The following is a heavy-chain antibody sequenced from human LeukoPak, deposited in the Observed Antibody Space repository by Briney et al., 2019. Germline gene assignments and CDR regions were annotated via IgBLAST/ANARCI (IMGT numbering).Heavy chain of an antibody. J-gene: IGHJ4*02. CDR2: ISGSGGST. CDR3: ARGLGGYTSSQAY. V-gene: IGHV3-23*01. Sequence: PGGSLRLSCAASGFTFSSYGMSWVRQAPGKGLVWVSAISGSGGSTYYADSVKGRFTISRDNSKNTLYLQMNSLRAEDTAVYYCARGLGGYTSSQAYWGQGTLVTVSS. D-gene: IGHD6-13*01. CDR1: GFTFSSYG.